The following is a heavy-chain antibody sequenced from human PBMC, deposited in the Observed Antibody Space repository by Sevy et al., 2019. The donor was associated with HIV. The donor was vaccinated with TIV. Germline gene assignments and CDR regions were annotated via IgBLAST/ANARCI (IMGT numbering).Heavy chain of an antibody. Sequence: GGSLRLSCAASGFTFSSYSMNWVRQAPGKGLEWVSSISSSSSYIYYADSVKGRFTISRDNAKNSLYLQMNSLRAEDTAVYYCARELIAGFFGLHGMDVWGQGTTVTVSS. J-gene: IGHJ6*02. V-gene: IGHV3-21*01. CDR1: GFTFSSYS. CDR2: ISSSSSYI. CDR3: ARELIAGFFGLHGMDV. D-gene: IGHD3-16*01.